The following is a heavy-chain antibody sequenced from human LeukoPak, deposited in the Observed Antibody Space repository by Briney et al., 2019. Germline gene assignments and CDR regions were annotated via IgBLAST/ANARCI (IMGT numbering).Heavy chain of an antibody. J-gene: IGHJ3*02. CDR3: ARGSFGGGSGNAFDI. D-gene: IGHD3-10*01. V-gene: IGHV3-21*01. Sequence: GGSLRLSCAASGFTFSSYSMNWVRQAPGKGLEWVSSISKTSTYIYQADSVKGRFTISRDNAMNSLYLQMNSLRADDTAVYYCARGSFGGGSGNAFDIWGQGTMVTVSS. CDR1: GFTFSSYS. CDR2: ISKTSTYI.